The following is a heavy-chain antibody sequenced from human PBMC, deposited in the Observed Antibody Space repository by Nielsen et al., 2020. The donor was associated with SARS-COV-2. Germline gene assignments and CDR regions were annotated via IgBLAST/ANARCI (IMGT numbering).Heavy chain of an antibody. D-gene: IGHD3-10*01. V-gene: IGHV4-30-4*01. Sequence: SETLSLTCTVSGASISSGDYYWSWIRQPPGKGLEWIGYIHHSGNTYYNPSLKMRVSISMDTSRNQFSLKLSSVNAADTAVYYCARDNGGYHGSGSYIDYWGQGTLVTVSS. J-gene: IGHJ4*02. CDR2: IHHSGNT. CDR1: GASISSGDYY. CDR3: ARDNGGYHGSGSYIDY.